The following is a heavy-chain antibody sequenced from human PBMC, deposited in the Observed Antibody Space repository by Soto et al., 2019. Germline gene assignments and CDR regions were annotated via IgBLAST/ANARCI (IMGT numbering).Heavy chain of an antibody. CDR2: IYYSGST. Sequence: SETLSLTWTVSGGSISSYYWSWIRQPPGKGLEWIGYIYYSGSTNYNPSLKSRVTISVDTSKNQFSLKLSSVTAADTAVYYCARVASYYDFWSGYSVDWFDPWGQGTLVTVSS. CDR1: GGSISSYY. D-gene: IGHD3-3*01. CDR3: ARVASYYDFWSGYSVDWFDP. V-gene: IGHV4-59*01. J-gene: IGHJ5*02.